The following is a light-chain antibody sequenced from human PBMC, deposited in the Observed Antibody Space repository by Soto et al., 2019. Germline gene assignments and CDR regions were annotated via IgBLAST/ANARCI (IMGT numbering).Light chain of an antibody. J-gene: IGLJ2*01. CDR2: YDN. CDR3: HVWDRSAEHVV. Sequence: SYELTQPPSMSVAPGQTARLTCGGYNIGSQSVHWYQQRPGQAPLLVMYYDNDRPSWIPERFSGSNSGNTATLTISRVEAGDEAVYYCHVWDRSAEHVVFGGGTKLTVL. V-gene: IGLV3-21*04. CDR1: NIGSQS.